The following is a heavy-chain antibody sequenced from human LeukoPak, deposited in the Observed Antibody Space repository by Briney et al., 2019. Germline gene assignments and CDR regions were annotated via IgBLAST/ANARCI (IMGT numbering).Heavy chain of an antibody. Sequence: PGGSLRLSCAASGFTFSTYAMSWVRQAPGKGLEWVSAISGSGGSTYYADSVKDRFTISRDNSKNTLYLQMNSLRAEDTSIYFCAKALEQETVIALDSWGQGTLVTVSS. D-gene: IGHD6-13*01. V-gene: IGHV3-23*01. CDR2: ISGSGGST. CDR1: GFTFSTYA. CDR3: AKALEQETVIALDS. J-gene: IGHJ4*02.